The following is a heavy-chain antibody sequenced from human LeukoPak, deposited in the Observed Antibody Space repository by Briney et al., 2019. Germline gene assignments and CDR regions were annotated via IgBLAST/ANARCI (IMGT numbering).Heavy chain of an antibody. Sequence: GGSLRLSCAASGFTFSTYGIHWVRQAPGKGLEWVAFIRYDGSNKYYADSVKGRFTISRDNSKTTLYLLMNSLRAEDTAVYYCARDPVGDGYNSYFDYWGQGTLVTVSS. J-gene: IGHJ4*02. CDR3: ARDPVGDGYNSYFDY. D-gene: IGHD5-24*01. CDR1: GFTFSTYG. CDR2: IRYDGSNK. V-gene: IGHV3-30*02.